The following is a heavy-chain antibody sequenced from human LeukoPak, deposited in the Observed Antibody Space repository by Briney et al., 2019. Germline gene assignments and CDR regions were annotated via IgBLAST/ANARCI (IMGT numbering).Heavy chain of an antibody. J-gene: IGHJ4*02. Sequence: SETLSLTCTVSGGSVSNSLYYWSWIRQPPGKGLEWIGYIYYNGDTNYNPSLKSRVIISIDTSSNQFSLRLNSMTAADTAVYYCAVAGLSGIDYWGQGTLVTVSS. CDR2: IYYNGDT. CDR1: GGSVSNSLYY. CDR3: AVAGLSGIDY. V-gene: IGHV4-61*01. D-gene: IGHD6-19*01.